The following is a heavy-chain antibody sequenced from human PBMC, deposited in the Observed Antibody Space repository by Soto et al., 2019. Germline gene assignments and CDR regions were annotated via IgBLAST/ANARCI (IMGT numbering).Heavy chain of an antibody. CDR1: GYTFSNYL. J-gene: IGHJ4*02. Sequence: QVQLVQSGAEVKKPGASVKVSCKASGYTFSNYLLHWVRQAPGQGLEWMGWINAGNGHTKYSQKFQGRVTFTRDTSATTAYIELSSLRSEDTAVYYCASPSYGSGRYYWGQGTLVTGSS. CDR3: ASPSYGSGRYY. CDR2: INAGNGHT. D-gene: IGHD3-10*01. V-gene: IGHV1-3*01.